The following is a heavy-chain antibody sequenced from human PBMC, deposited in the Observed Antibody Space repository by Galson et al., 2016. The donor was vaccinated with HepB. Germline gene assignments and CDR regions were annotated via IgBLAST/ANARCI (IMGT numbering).Heavy chain of an antibody. CDR1: TFTFRIDG. V-gene: IGHV3-33*01. D-gene: IGHD3-22*01. CDR2: IWSDGDSK. J-gene: IGHJ6*02. Sequence: SLRLSCAASTFTFRIDGMHWVHQAPGKRLEWVAAIWSDGDSKYYADSVKGRFTISRDNSKNMLYLQMNSLSAEDTAVYYCVRDGDHDSVYGMDVWGQGTTVTVSS. CDR3: VRDGDHDSVYGMDV.